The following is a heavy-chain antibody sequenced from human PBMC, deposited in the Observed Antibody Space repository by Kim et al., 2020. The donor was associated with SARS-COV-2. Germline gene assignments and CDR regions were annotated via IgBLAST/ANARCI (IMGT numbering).Heavy chain of an antibody. D-gene: IGHD2-21*02. Sequence: KGRFTIDRDNAKKSLYLQMNSMRAEDTAVYYCARDSSGGDSVYYDYGMDVWGQGTTVTVSS. V-gene: IGHV3-7*04. CDR3: ARDSSGGDSVYYDYGMDV. J-gene: IGHJ6*02.